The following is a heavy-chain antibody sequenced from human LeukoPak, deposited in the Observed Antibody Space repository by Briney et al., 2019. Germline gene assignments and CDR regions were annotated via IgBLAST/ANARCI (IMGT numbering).Heavy chain of an antibody. CDR1: GFTFSSYG. CDR3: ARAGGYSGYGDAFDI. Sequence: GRSLRLSCAASGFTFSSYGMHWVRQAPGKGLEWVAVIWYDGSNKYYADSVEGRFTISRDNSKNTLYLQMNSLRAEDTAMYYCARAGGYSGYGDAFDIWGQGTMVTVSS. CDR2: IWYDGSNK. J-gene: IGHJ3*02. D-gene: IGHD5-12*01. V-gene: IGHV3-33*01.